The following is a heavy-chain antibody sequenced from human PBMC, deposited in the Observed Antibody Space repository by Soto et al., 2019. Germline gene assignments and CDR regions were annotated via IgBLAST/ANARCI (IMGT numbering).Heavy chain of an antibody. J-gene: IGHJ6*01. CDR2: ISAYNAQT. V-gene: IGHV1-18*01. CDR1: GYTFTSYG. Sequence: ASVKFSGRTSGYTFTSYGVSWVRQAPGQGLEWRGWISAYNAQTRYAEKFQGRVTKTEDTSTSSVYMELSTLNSDDTAVYYYAGDWALGRVVGM. CDR3: AGDWALGRVVGM. D-gene: IGHD3-16*01.